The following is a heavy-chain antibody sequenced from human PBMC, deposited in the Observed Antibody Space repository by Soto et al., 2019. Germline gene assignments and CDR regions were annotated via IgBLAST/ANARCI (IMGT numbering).Heavy chain of an antibody. J-gene: IGHJ5*02. CDR2: LYCDDDK. D-gene: IGHD3-16*01. V-gene: IGHV2-5*02. Sequence: QITLKESGPTLVRPTQTLTLTCTFSWFSLSTTGVGVGWIRQPPGKALEWLALLYCDDDKSYIPSLKSSLTITTDPSKNEVILTLTNTDPVDTARYGCAQRLHQFGLGRERGEVFYTWGSGKRVTVSS. CDR1: WFSLSTTGVG. CDR3: AQRLHQFGLGRERGEVFYT.